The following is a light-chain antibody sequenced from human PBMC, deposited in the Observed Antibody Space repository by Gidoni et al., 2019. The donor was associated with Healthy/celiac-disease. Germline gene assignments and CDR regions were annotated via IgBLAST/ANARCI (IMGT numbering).Light chain of an antibody. CDR3: QQRSNWPPAIT. V-gene: IGKV3-11*01. CDR1: QSVSSY. J-gene: IGKJ5*01. CDR2: DAS. Sequence: EIVLTHSPAPLSLSPGERATLSCRASQSVSSYLAWYQQKPGQAPRLLIYDASNRATGIPARFSGSGSGTDFTLTISSLEPEDFAVYYCQQRSNWPPAITFGQGTRLEIK.